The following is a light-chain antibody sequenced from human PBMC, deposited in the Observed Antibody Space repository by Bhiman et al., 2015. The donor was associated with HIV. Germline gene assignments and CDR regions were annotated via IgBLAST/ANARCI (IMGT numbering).Light chain of an antibody. V-gene: IGLV6-57*01. J-gene: IGLJ3*02. CDR2: EDN. Sequence: NFMLTQPHSVSESPGKTVTISCTRSSGSIGSNYVQWYQQRPGISPTTVIYEDNERPSGVPDRFSGSIDSSSNSASLTISGLKTEDEADYYCQSQRVFGGGTKLTVL. CDR1: SGSIGSNY. CDR3: QSQRV.